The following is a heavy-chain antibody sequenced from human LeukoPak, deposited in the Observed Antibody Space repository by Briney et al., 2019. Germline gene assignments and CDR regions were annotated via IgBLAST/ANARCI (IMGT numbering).Heavy chain of an antibody. J-gene: IGHJ3*02. V-gene: IGHV1-2*02. CDR1: GYTFTCYY. CDR2: INPNSGGT. CDR3: ARDPLEWLVLPKAFDI. D-gene: IGHD3-3*01. Sequence: ASVKVSCKASGYTFTCYYMHWVRQAPGQGLEWMGWINPNSGGTTYAQKFRGRVTMTRDTSISTAYLELSRLRSDDTAVYYCARDPLEWLVLPKAFDIWGQGAMVTVSS.